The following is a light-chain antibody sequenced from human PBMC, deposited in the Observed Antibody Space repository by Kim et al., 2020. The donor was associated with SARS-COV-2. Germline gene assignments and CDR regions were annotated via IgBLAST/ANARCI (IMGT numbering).Light chain of an antibody. CDR1: QSVSSS. CDR2: STY. Sequence: VSPRERATLSCRASQSVSSSLAWYQQIPGQAPRLLIYSTYIRATGIPARFSGSGSGTEFTLSISSLQSEDFAVYYCLQYSTWPRTFGQGTKVDIK. CDR3: LQYSTWPRT. V-gene: IGKV3-15*01. J-gene: IGKJ1*01.